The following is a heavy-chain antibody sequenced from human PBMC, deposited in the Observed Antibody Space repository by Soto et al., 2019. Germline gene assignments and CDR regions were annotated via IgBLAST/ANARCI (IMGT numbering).Heavy chain of an antibody. J-gene: IGHJ4*02. CDR1: GFSFNSFV. D-gene: IGHD1-26*01. CDR2: IYSGGST. Sequence: RGSLRLYCAASGFSFNSFVLSWVRQAPGKGLEWVSVIYSGGSTYYADSVKGRFTISRDNSKNTLYLQMNSLRAEDTAVYYCARDIVGATGPVDYWGQGTLVTVSS. V-gene: IGHV3-66*01. CDR3: ARDIVGATGPVDY.